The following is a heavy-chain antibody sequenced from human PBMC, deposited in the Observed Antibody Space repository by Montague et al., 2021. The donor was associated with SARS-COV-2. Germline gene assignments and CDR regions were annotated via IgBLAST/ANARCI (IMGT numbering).Heavy chain of an antibody. CDR1: GFTFNNYA. CDR3: ARDAGGNFPTSFDY. D-gene: IGHD4-23*01. J-gene: IGHJ4*02. V-gene: IGHV3-53*01. Sequence: SLRLSCAASGFTFNNYAMNWVRQAPGKGLEWVSVIYSGGSTYYADSVKGRFTISRDNSKNTLYLQMNSLRAEDTAVYYCARDAGGNFPTSFDYWGQGTLVTVSS. CDR2: IYSGGST.